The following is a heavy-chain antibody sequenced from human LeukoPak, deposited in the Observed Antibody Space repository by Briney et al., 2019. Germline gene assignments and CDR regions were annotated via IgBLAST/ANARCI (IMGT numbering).Heavy chain of an antibody. D-gene: IGHD6-19*01. J-gene: IGHJ4*02. V-gene: IGHV3-23*01. CDR3: AKDPRIAVALYYFDY. CDR1: GFTFSSYA. CDR2: ISGSGGST. Sequence: GGSLRLSCAASGFTFSSYAMSWVCQAPGKGLEWVSAISGSGGSTYYADSVKGRFTISRDNSKNTLYLQMNSLRAEDTAVYYCAKDPRIAVALYYFDYWGQGTLVTVSS.